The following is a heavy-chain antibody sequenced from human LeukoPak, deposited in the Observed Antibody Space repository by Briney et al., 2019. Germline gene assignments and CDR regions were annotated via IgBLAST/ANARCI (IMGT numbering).Heavy chain of an antibody. V-gene: IGHV3-7*01. CDR3: ARDEIVATTKANYYYYMDV. CDR2: IKQDGSEK. D-gene: IGHD5-12*01. J-gene: IGHJ6*03. CDR1: GFTFSSYW. Sequence: GSLRLSCAASGFTFSSYWMSGVRQAPGKGLEWVANIKQDGSEKYYVDSVKGRFTISRDNAKNSLYLQMNSLRAEDTAVYYCARDEIVATTKANYYYYMDVWGKGTTVTISS.